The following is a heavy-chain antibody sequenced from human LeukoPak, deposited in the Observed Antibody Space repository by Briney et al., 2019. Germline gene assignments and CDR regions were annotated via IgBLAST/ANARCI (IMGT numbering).Heavy chain of an antibody. CDR1: GFTFDDYA. J-gene: IGHJ6*03. V-gene: IGHV3-9*01. CDR2: INWNSDSI. CDR3: AKKGYCSGGSCFYYYYMDV. D-gene: IGHD2-15*01. Sequence: GGSLRLSCAVSGFTFDDYAMHWVRQVPGKGLEWVSGINWNSDSIGYADSVKGRFTTSRDNAKNSLYLQMNSLRAEDTAVYYCAKKGYCSGGSCFYYYYMDVWGKGTTVTISS.